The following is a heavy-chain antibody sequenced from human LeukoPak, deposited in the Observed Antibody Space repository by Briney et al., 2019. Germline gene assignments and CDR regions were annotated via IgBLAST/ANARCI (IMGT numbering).Heavy chain of an antibody. V-gene: IGHV4-59*12. CDR1: GGSISGDY. CDR2: IYHGGST. CDR3: ARGPYYYYGMDV. J-gene: IGHJ6*02. Sequence: SETLSLTCTVSGGSISGDYWSWIRQPPGKGLEWIGYIYHGGSTLYNPSLKSRVTISVDTSKNQFSLKLSSVTAADTAVYYCARGPYYYYGMDVWGQGTTVTVSS.